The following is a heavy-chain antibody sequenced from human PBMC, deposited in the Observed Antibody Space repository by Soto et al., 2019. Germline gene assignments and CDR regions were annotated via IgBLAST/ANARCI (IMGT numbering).Heavy chain of an antibody. J-gene: IGHJ4*02. V-gene: IGHV2-5*02. CDR3: AHRHPGVDHYYDY. CDR2: IYWDDDK. Sequence: SGPTLVNPTQTLTLTCTFSGFSLSTSGEAVGWIRQPPGKAPEWLAVIYWDDDKRYSPSLTSRLSIIKDTSKNQVVLTMTNVDPVDTATFYCAHRHPGVDHYYDYWGQGALVTVSS. CDR1: GFSLSTSGEA.